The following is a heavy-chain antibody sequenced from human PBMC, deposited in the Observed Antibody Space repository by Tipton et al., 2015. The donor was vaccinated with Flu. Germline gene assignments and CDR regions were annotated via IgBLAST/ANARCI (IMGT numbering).Heavy chain of an antibody. V-gene: IGHV4-4*02. J-gene: IGHJ3*02. CDR2: ISHSGTT. D-gene: IGHD1-26*01. CDR3: ANLRGATHDAFDI. CDR1: RGSLSSGDW. Sequence: TLSLTCAVSRGSLSSGDWWSWVRQPPGKGLEWIGEISHSGTTNYNPSLKSRVTISVDKSKNLFSLKLSSATAADTAVYYCANLRGATHDAFDIWGQGTMVTVSS.